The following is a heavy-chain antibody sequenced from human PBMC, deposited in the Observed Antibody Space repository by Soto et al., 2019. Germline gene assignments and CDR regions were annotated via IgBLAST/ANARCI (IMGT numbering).Heavy chain of an antibody. Sequence: SETLSLTCTVSGDSISIGGYYWSCIRQHPGKGLEWIGYIYDNGGAYYSPSLKGRVVISLDRSENQFSLRLSSVTAADTAVYYCARVKGGTTRRAFDSWGQGTLVTVSS. V-gene: IGHV4-31*03. CDR3: ARVKGGTTRRAFDS. D-gene: IGHD1-7*01. CDR1: GDSISIGGYY. J-gene: IGHJ4*02. CDR2: IYDNGGA.